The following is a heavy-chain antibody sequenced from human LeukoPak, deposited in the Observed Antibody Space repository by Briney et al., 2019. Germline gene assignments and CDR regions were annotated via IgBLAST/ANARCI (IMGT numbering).Heavy chain of an antibody. Sequence: SGGSLRLSCAASGFTFSSYWMSWVRQAPGKGLEWVANIKQDGSEKYYVDSVKGRFTISRDNAKNSLYLQMNSLRAEDTAVYYCASGGEYDYGDYYFDYWGQGTLVTVSS. CDR3: ASGGEYDYGDYYFDY. CDR1: GFTFSSYW. D-gene: IGHD4-17*01. J-gene: IGHJ4*02. CDR2: IKQDGSEK. V-gene: IGHV3-7*01.